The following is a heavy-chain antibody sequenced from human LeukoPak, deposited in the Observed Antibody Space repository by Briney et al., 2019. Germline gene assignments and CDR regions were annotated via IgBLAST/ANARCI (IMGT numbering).Heavy chain of an antibody. V-gene: IGHV3-7*01. CDR3: ARERSHYYFDY. D-gene: IGHD6-13*01. J-gene: IGHJ4*02. Sequence: GGSLRLSCAASGFTFSSYWMSWVRQAPGKGLEWVANIKQDGSEKYYVDSVKGRFTISRDNAKNSLCLQMNSLRAEDTAVYYCARERSHYYFDYWGQGTLVTVSS. CDR1: GFTFSSYW. CDR2: IKQDGSEK.